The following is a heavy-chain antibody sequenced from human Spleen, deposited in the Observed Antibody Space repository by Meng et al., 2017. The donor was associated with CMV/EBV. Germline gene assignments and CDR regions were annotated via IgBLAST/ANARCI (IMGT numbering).Heavy chain of an antibody. J-gene: IGHJ5*02. V-gene: IGHV4-61*01. CDR1: GGSVSSGSYY. CDR3: ARDPGAYSNRWRGWFDP. CDR2: IYYSGST. Sequence: SETLSLTCTVSGGSVSSGSYYWSWIRQPPGKGLEWIGYIYYSGSTNYNPSLKSRVTISVDTSKNQFSLKLSSLTAADTAVYYCARDPGAYSNRWRGWFDPWGQGTLVTVSS. D-gene: IGHD5-18*01.